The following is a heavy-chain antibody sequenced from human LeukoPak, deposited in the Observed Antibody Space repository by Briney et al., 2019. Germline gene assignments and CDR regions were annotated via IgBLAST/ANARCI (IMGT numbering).Heavy chain of an antibody. V-gene: IGHV1-18*01. J-gene: IGHJ5*02. D-gene: IGHD2-2*01. CDR2: ISTYNGNT. CDR1: GYTFTSYG. Sequence: ASVKVSCKASGYTFTSYGISWVRQAPGQGLEWMGWISTYNGNTNFAQKLQGRVTMTTDTSTSTAYMELRGLRSDDSAVYYCATTAKGYCTSTSCLSWFGPWGQGTLVTVSS. CDR3: ATTAKGYCTSTSCLSWFGP.